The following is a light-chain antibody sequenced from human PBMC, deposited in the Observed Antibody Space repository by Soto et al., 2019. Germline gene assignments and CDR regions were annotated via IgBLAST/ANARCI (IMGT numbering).Light chain of an antibody. CDR2: GAS. V-gene: IGKV3-20*01. CDR1: QSVTSSY. Sequence: EIVLTQSPGTLSLSPGERATLSCRASQSVTSSYLAWYQQKPGQAPRLLIYGASSRATGIPDRFSGSVSGTDFTLTINRLEPEDFAVYYCQQYGNSPLTFGGGTKVEIK. CDR3: QQYGNSPLT. J-gene: IGKJ4*01.